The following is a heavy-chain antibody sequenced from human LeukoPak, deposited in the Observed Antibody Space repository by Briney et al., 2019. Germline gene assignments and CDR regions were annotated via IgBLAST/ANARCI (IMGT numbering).Heavy chain of an antibody. J-gene: IGHJ5*02. V-gene: IGHV4-4*02. Sequence: SETLSLTCAVCGGSISSSNWWSWVRQPPGKGLEWTGEIYHSGSTNYNPSLKCRVTISVDKSRNQFSLKLSSATAADTAVYYCARDPGSIHLEPWGCDPWGQGTLATVSS. CDR1: GGSISSSNW. D-gene: IGHD1-1*01. CDR2: IYHSGST. CDR3: ARDPGSIHLEPWGCDP.